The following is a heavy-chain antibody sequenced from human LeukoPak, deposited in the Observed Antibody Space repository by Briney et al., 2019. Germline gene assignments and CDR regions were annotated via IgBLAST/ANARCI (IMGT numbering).Heavy chain of an antibody. Sequence: EASVNVSCKASGYTFTSYDINWVRQATGQGLEWMGWMNPNSGNTGYAQKFQGRVTMTRNTSISTAYMELSSLRSEDTAVYYCARGFRRHYYDSSGSSGYWGQGTLVTVSS. D-gene: IGHD3-22*01. CDR2: MNPNSGNT. V-gene: IGHV1-8*01. CDR3: ARGFRRHYYDSSGSSGY. J-gene: IGHJ4*02. CDR1: GYTFTSYD.